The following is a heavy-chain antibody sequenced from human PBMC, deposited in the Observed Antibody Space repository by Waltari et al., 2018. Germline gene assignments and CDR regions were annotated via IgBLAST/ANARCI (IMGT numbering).Heavy chain of an antibody. CDR1: GYPFPGYY. J-gene: IGHJ3*02. D-gene: IGHD2-21*02. CDR3: ARDPYPFGDEDGAFDI. V-gene: IGHV1-2*02. CDR2: INPNSGGT. Sequence: QVQLVQSGAEVKKPGASVQVSCKASGYPFPGYYMHWVRPAPGQGLCWMGWINPNSGGTNYAQKFQGRVTMTRDTSISTAYMELSRLRSDDTAVYYCARDPYPFGDEDGAFDIWGQGTMVTVSS.